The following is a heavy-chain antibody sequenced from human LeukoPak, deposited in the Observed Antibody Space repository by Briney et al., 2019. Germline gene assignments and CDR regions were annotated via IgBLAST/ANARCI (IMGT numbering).Heavy chain of an antibody. J-gene: IGHJ3*02. D-gene: IGHD2-2*01. CDR1: GGSISSSSYY. Sequence: SETLSVTCTVSGGSISSSSYYWGWIRRPPGKGLEWIGSIYYSGSTYYNPSLKSRVTISVDTSKNQFSLKLSSVTAADTAVYYCARVVGAVGGAFDIWGQGTMVTVSS. V-gene: IGHV4-39*07. CDR3: ARVVGAVGGAFDI. CDR2: IYYSGST.